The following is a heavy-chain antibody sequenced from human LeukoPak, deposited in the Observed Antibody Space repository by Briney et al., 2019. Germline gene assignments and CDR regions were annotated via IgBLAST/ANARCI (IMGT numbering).Heavy chain of an antibody. CDR3: ARDYYYDSSDYIFLY. D-gene: IGHD3-22*01. Sequence: ASVKVSCTASGYTFTSYYLYWVRQAPGQGLEWMGTINPSGGSTRYAQRFQGRVTMTRDASTSTVYMELSSLRSEDTAVYYCARDYYYDSSDYIFLYWGQGTLVTVSS. CDR1: GYTFTSYY. J-gene: IGHJ4*02. V-gene: IGHV1-46*01. CDR2: INPSGGST.